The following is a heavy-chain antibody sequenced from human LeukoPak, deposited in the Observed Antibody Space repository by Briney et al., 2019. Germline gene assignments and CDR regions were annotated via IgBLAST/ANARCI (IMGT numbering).Heavy chain of an antibody. CDR2: INHSGNT. V-gene: IGHV4-34*01. J-gene: IGHJ4*02. CDR1: GGSFSGYY. Sequence: SETLSLTCAVYGGSFSGYYWTWVRQTPGKGLEWIGEINHSGNTNYSPSLKSRLTVSVDTSKNQFSLKMGSVTAADTGVYYCARARETEAIDSWGQGTLVTVSS. CDR3: ARARETEAIDS. D-gene: IGHD6-25*01.